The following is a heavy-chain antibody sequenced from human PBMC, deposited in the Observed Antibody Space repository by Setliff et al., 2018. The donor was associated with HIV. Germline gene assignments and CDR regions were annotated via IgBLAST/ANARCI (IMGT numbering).Heavy chain of an antibody. CDR2: MNPISGNT. J-gene: IGHJ4*02. CDR1: GYTFTTSD. CDR3: ARGARLVGRAVDLCSFDH. D-gene: IGHD1-26*01. Sequence: GASVKVSCKTSGYTFTTSDINWVRQAPGQGFEWMGWMNPISGNTGYAQRFQGGVTMTRDAAMDTAYMELTSLRSEDTALYYCARGARLVGRAVDLCSFDHWGQGTLVTVSS. V-gene: IGHV1-8*02.